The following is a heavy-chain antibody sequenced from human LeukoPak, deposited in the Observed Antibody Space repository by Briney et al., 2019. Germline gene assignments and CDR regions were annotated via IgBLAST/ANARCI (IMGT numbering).Heavy chain of an antibody. CDR1: GFTFRNYV. J-gene: IGHJ4*02. CDR2: TSSDLNVK. D-gene: IGHD1-7*01. CDR3: ATSRTFDY. Sequence: RGSLRLSCAASGFTFRNYVIHWVRQAPGKGLEWVAVTSSDLNVKLYADSVKGRFTISRDNAKNSLYLQMNSLRAEDTAVYYCATSRTFDYWGQGTLVTVSS. V-gene: IGHV3-30-3*01.